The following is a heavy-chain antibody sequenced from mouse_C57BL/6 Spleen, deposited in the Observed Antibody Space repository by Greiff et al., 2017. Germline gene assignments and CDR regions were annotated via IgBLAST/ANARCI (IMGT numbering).Heavy chain of an antibody. Sequence: QVQLQQPGTELVKPGASVKLSCKASGYTFTSYWMHWVKQRPGQGLEWIGYINPSSGYTKYNQKFKHKATLTADKSSSTAYMQLSSLTYEDSAVYYCARLTTVEGYWGQGTTLTVSS. V-gene: IGHV1-7*01. D-gene: IGHD1-1*01. CDR3: ARLTTVEGY. J-gene: IGHJ2*01. CDR2: INPSSGYT. CDR1: GYTFTSYW.